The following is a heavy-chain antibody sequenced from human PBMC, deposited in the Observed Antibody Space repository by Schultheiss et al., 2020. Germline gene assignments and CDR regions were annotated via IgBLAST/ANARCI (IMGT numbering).Heavy chain of an antibody. CDR3: AKAPYSSSSPFDY. Sequence: GESLKISCAASGFTFSSYAMHWVRQAPGKGLEWVAVISYDGSNKHYADSVKGRFTISRDNSRNTLFLQMNSLRAEDTAVYYCAKAPYSSSSPFDYWGQGTLVTVSS. D-gene: IGHD6-13*01. CDR2: ISYDGSNK. V-gene: IGHV3-30*04. CDR1: GFTFSSYA. J-gene: IGHJ4*02.